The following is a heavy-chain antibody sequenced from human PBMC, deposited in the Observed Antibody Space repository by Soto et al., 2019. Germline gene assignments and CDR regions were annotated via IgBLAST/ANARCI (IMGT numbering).Heavy chain of an antibody. V-gene: IGHV5-51*01. D-gene: IGHD3-22*01. Sequence: PGESLKISCKGSGYSFTSYWIGWVRQMPGKGLEWMGIIYPGDSNTRYSPSFQGQVTISADKSITTAYLQWSSLKASDTAMYYCARHVGVVQYYNYYGMHAWGQGTTVT. CDR1: GYSFTSYW. CDR2: IYPGDSNT. J-gene: IGHJ6*02. CDR3: ARHVGVVQYYNYYGMHA.